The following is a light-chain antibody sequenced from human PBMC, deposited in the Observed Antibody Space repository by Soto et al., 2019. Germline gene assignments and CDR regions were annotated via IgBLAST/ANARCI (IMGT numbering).Light chain of an antibody. J-gene: IGLJ1*01. CDR2: DVS. V-gene: IGLV2-11*01. CDR3: YSYAGSYTFYD. Sequence: QSALTQPRSVSGSPGQSVTISCTGTSSDVGGYNLVSWYQQHPGKAPRLMIYDVSKRPSGVPDRFSGSKSGNTASLTISGLQAEDEADYYCYSYAGSYTFYDFGTGTTLTVL. CDR1: SSDVGGYNL.